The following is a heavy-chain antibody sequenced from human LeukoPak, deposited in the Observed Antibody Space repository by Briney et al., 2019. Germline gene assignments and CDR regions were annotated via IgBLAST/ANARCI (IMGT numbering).Heavy chain of an antibody. CDR1: GGSISSYY. Sequence: SETLSLTCTVSGGSISSYYWSWIRQPAGKGLEWIGRIYTSGSTNYNPSLKSRVTMSVDTSKNQFSLKLSSVTAADTAVYYCARQYYTYYYDSSGSAFDTWGQGTMVTVSS. CDR2: IYTSGST. V-gene: IGHV4-4*07. CDR3: ARQYYTYYYDSSGSAFDT. D-gene: IGHD3-22*01. J-gene: IGHJ3*02.